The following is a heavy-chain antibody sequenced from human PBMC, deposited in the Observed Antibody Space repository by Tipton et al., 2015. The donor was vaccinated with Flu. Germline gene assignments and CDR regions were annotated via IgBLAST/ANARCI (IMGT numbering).Heavy chain of an antibody. CDR1: GFTFDDYG. V-gene: IGHV3-20*01. D-gene: IGHD1-26*01. CDR2: INWNGDST. CDR3: ARRAYMHSLGYFDL. Sequence: GSLRLSCAASGFTFDDYGMSWVRQVPGKGLEWVSGINWNGDSTGYADSVKGRFTISRDNARNSLYLQLNSLRTEDTALYHCARRAYMHSLGYFDLWGRGTLVTVSS. J-gene: IGHJ2*01.